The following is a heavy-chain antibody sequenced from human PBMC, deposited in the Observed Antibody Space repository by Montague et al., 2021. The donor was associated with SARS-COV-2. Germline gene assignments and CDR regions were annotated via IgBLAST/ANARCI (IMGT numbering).Heavy chain of an antibody. J-gene: IGHJ3*02. CDR2: TYYRSEWYH. Sequence: CAISGDSVSVDAATRNWVRQSPSIGLGRLRITYYRSEWYHDYAISLKSRITINPDTSKNQFSLQLSSVAPEDTAVFYCARTTTRMLYPENAFDIWGQGTMVTVSS. D-gene: IGHD2-15*01. CDR3: ARTTTRMLYPENAFDI. V-gene: IGHV6-1*01. CDR1: GDSVSVDAAT.